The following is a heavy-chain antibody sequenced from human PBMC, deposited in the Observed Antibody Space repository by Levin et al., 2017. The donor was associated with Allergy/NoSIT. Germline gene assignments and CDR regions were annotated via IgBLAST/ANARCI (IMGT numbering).Heavy chain of an antibody. Sequence: GSGPTLVKPTQTLTLTCTFSGFSLSPSGVAVGCIRPPPGKALEWLALIYWDDDKRYSPSLKSRLTITKDTSKNQVVLTMTNMDPVDTATYYCSHARSGWVNGWFDPWGQGTLVTVSS. D-gene: IGHD6-19*01. J-gene: IGHJ5*02. CDR3: SHARSGWVNGWFDP. V-gene: IGHV2-5*02. CDR1: GFSLSPSGVA. CDR2: IYWDDDK.